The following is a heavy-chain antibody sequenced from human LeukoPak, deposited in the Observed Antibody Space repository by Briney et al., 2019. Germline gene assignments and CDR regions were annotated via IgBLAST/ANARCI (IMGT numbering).Heavy chain of an antibody. CDR3: AIDLGDYYDSSGYSYGY. CDR1: GGICSSYA. J-gene: IGHJ4*02. CDR2: ILPIFGIA. Sequence: SVQASYKASGGICSSYAISWVRQAPGQELEWMGRILPIFGIANYAQKFQGRVKSTADKSTSTAYMELSSLRSEDTAVYYCAIDLGDYYDSSGYSYGYWGQGTLVTVSS. V-gene: IGHV1-69*04. D-gene: IGHD3-22*01.